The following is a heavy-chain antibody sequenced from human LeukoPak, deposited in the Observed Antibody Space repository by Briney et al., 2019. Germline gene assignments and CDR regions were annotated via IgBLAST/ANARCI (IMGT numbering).Heavy chain of an antibody. CDR1: GGSISSYY. D-gene: IGHD6-19*01. V-gene: IGHV4-59*08. CDR3: ARSVAGLNVPFDY. Sequence: SETLSLTCTVSGGSISSYYWSWLRQPPGKGLEWIGYMYYSGSTQYNASLKSRVTILVDTSNNQLSLKLTSVTAADTAVYFCARSVAGLNVPFDYWGQGTLVTVSS. J-gene: IGHJ4*02. CDR2: MYYSGST.